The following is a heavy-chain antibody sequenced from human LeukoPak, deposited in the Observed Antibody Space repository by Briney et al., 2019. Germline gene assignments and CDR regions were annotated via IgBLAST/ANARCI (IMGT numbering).Heavy chain of an antibody. J-gene: IGHJ4*02. CDR2: IYYSGGT. CDR3: ARAEVDGGYYFDY. D-gene: IGHD4-17*01. V-gene: IGHV4-59*01. Sequence: SETLSFTCTVSGGSISSYYWSWIRQPPGKGLEWIGYIYYSGGTNYNPSLKSRVTISVDTSKNQFSLKLSSVTAADTAVYYCARAEVDGGYYFDYWGQGTLVTVSS. CDR1: GGSISSYY.